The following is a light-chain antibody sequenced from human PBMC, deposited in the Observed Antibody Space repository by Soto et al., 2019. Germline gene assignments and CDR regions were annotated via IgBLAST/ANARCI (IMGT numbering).Light chain of an antibody. V-gene: IGKV3-20*01. CDR2: GAS. CDR3: HQYGSSPWT. J-gene: IGKJ1*01. Sequence: EIVLTQSPGTLSLSPGERATLSCRASQTVSSARLAWFQQKPGQAPRLLIYGASSRAPGIPDRFSGSGSETDFTLTIPRLESEDFEVYSCHQYGSSPWTFGQGTKVDIK. CDR1: QTVSSAR.